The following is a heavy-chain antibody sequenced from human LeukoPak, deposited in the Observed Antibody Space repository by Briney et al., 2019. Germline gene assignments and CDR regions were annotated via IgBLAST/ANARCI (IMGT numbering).Heavy chain of an antibody. J-gene: IGHJ6*02. CDR2: INPNSGGT. V-gene: IGHV1-2*02. CDR3: ATSIADYYGMDV. CDR1: GYTFTGYY. Sequence: ASVKVSCKASGYTFTGYYMHWVRQAPGQGLEWMGWINPNSGGTNYAQKFQGRVTMTRDTSISTAYMELSRLRSDDTAVYYCATSIADYYGMDVWGQGTTVTVSS. D-gene: IGHD6-6*01.